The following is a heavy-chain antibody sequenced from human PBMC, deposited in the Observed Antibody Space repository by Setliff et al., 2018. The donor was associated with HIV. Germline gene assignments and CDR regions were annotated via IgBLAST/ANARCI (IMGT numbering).Heavy chain of an antibody. CDR3: AKHDFGEGSCFDP. D-gene: IGHD3-16*01. J-gene: IGHJ5*02. V-gene: IGHV4-39*07. CDR1: GGSISSSTDY. Sequence: PSETLSLTCIVSGGSISSSTDYWAWIRQPPGKGPDYIGSIYYSGSTYYNPSFKSRVTISVDTSKNWFSLKLASVAAADTAVYYCAKHDFGEGSCFDPWGQGSLVTVSS. CDR2: IYYSGST.